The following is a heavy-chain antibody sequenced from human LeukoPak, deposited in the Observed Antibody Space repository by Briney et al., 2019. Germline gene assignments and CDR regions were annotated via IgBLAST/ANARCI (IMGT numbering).Heavy chain of an antibody. J-gene: IGHJ5*02. Sequence: ASVKVSCKASGYTFTSYGISWVRQAPGQGLEWMGWISAYNGNTNYAQKLQGRVTMTTDTSTSTAYMELRSLRSDDAAVYYCARRLHRVTTYKYNWFDPWGQGTLVTVSS. CDR3: ARRLHRVTTYKYNWFDP. V-gene: IGHV1-18*01. CDR1: GYTFTSYG. D-gene: IGHD4-17*01. CDR2: ISAYNGNT.